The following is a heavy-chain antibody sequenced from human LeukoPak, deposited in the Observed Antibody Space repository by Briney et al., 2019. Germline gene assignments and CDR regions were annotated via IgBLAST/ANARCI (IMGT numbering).Heavy chain of an antibody. CDR2: ISGSGGST. D-gene: IGHD6-19*01. J-gene: IGHJ4*02. V-gene: IGHV3-23*01. CDR1: GXXFSSYA. CDR3: TSGVAGNFDY. Sequence: GGSLRLSCAASGXXFSSYAMSWVRQAPGKGLEWVSAISGSGGSTYYADSVKGRFTISRDNSKNTLHLQMNSLRAEDTAVYYCTSGVAGNFDYWGQGTLVTVSS.